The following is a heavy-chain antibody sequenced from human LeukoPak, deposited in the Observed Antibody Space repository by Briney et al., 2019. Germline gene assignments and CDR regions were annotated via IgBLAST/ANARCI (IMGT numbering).Heavy chain of an antibody. CDR2: INHSGST. Sequence: SSETLSLTCAVYGGSFSGYYWSWIRQPPGKGLEWIGEINHSGSTNYNPSLKSRVTISVETSKNQFSLKLSSVTAADTAVYYCARTRDSGSSDIWGQGTMVTVSS. D-gene: IGHD3-10*01. CDR3: ARTRDSGSSDI. V-gene: IGHV4-34*01. J-gene: IGHJ3*02. CDR1: GGSFSGYY.